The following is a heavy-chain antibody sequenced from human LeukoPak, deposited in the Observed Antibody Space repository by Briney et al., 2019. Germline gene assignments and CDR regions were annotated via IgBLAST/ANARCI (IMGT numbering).Heavy chain of an antibody. Sequence: ASVKVSCKASGGTFSSYAISWVRQAPGQGLEWMGGIIPIFGTANYAQKFQGRVTITADESTSTAYMELSSLRSEDTAVYYCARVSSDYDILTGYSYYFDYWGQGTLVTVSS. D-gene: IGHD3-9*01. CDR3: ARVSSDYDILTGYSYYFDY. J-gene: IGHJ4*02. V-gene: IGHV1-69*13. CDR2: IIPIFGTA. CDR1: GGTFSSYA.